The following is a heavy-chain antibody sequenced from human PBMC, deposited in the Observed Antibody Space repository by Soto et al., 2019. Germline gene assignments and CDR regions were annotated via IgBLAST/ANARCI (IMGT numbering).Heavy chain of an antibody. Sequence: GGSMIVSCAAAGFPVSSNYMNWVRQAPGRGLEWVSVIHSGGSTYYADSVKGRFTISRDNSENTLYLQMNSLRAEDTAVYYCARDRTFDYWGQGTLVTVSS. CDR1: GFPVSSNY. J-gene: IGHJ4*02. CDR2: IHSGGST. CDR3: ARDRTFDY. V-gene: IGHV3-53*01.